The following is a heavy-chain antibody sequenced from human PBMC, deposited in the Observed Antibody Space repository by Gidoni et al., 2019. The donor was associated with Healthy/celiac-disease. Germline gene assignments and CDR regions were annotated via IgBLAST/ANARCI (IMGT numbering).Heavy chain of an antibody. CDR3: AAADDYGDYPFDY. Sequence: QMQLVQSGPEVKKPGTSVKVSCKASGFTFTSSAVLWVRQARGQRLEWIGWIVVGSGNTNYAQKFQERVTITRDMSTSTAYMELSSLRSEDTAVYYCAAADDYGDYPFDYWGQGTLVTVSS. CDR1: GFTFTSSA. D-gene: IGHD4-17*01. J-gene: IGHJ4*02. CDR2: IVVGSGNT. V-gene: IGHV1-58*01.